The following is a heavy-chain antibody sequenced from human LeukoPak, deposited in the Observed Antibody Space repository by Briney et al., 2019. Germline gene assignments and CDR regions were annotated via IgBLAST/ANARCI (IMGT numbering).Heavy chain of an antibody. V-gene: IGHV3-7*01. CDR1: GFTFSGYW. CDR2: IKEDGSEK. J-gene: IGHJ4*02. Sequence: GGSLRLSCAASGFTFSGYWMTWVRQAPGKGLEWVANIKEDGSEKDYVDSVKGRFTISRDNAENSLFLQMNSLRAEDTAVYYCASAVRGSSVDYWGQGTLVTVSS. CDR3: ASAVRGSSVDY.